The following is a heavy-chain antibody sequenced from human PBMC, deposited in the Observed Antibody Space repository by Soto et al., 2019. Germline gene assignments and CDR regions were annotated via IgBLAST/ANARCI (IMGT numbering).Heavy chain of an antibody. CDR3: VLSLSGTMDV. CDR1: GGTFNNYA. J-gene: IGHJ6*02. CDR2: IIPISGTP. Sequence: QVQLVQSGAEVKKPGSSVKVSCKASGGTFNNYAISWVRQAPGQGLQWMGGIIPISGTPNYAQNFRERLTMAADESTSTVYMELNSLRSEDSAVYFCVLSLSGTMDVWGQGTTVTVSS. V-gene: IGHV1-69*01.